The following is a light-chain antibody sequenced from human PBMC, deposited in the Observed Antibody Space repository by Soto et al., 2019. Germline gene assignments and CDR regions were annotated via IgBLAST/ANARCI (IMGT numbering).Light chain of an antibody. CDR1: STDVGGYNY. CDR3: SSYTSNSTLV. Sequence: QSALTQPASVSGSPGQSITISCTGTSTDVGGYNYVSWYQQQPGKAPKLMISEVCNRPSGVSNRFSGSKSGNTASLTISGLQAEDEADYYCSSYTSNSTLVFGAGTKVTVL. V-gene: IGLV2-14*01. J-gene: IGLJ1*01. CDR2: EVC.